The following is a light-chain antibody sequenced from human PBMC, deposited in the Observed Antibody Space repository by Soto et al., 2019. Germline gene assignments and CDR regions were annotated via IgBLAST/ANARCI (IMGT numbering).Light chain of an antibody. CDR3: QQYGSSLFT. CDR1: QSVSSSY. Sequence: EIVLTQSPGILSLSPGERATLSCRASQSVSSSYLAWYQQKPGQAPRLLIYGASSRATGIPDRFSGSGSGTDFTLTISRLEPEDGAVYYCQQYGSSLFTFGPGTKVDIK. CDR2: GAS. J-gene: IGKJ3*01. V-gene: IGKV3-20*01.